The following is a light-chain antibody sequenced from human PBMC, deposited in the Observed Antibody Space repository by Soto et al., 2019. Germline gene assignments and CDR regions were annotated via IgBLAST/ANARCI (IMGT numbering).Light chain of an antibody. CDR1: QSISSW. CDR3: QQYNSYSLT. Sequence: DIQMTQSPSTLSASVGDRVTITCRASQSISSWLAWYQQKPGKAPKLLIYDASSLESGVPSRFSGSGSGTEFTLTISSLQPDDFATYYGQQYNSYSLTFGGGNKVEIK. CDR2: DAS. V-gene: IGKV1-5*01. J-gene: IGKJ4*01.